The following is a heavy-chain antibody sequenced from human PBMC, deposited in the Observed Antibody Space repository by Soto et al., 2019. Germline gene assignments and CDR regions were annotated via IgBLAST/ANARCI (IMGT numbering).Heavy chain of an antibody. D-gene: IGHD6-19*01. J-gene: IGHJ6*02. CDR1: GFTFSSYG. CDR2: ISHDGSNK. Sequence: QVQLVESGGGVVQPGRSLRLSCAASGFTFSSYGMHWVRQAPGKGLEWVAVISHDGSNKYFADSVKGRFTISRDNSQNTLYLQMNSRRAEDTAVDYGAKHLLAVAGYLHGRDVWGQGTTVTVSS. CDR3: AKHLLAVAGYLHGRDV. V-gene: IGHV3-30*18.